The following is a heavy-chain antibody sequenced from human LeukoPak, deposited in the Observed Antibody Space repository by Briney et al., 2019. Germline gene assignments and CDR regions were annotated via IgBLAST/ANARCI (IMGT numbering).Heavy chain of an antibody. CDR2: INTGNGNT. V-gene: IGHV1-3*03. Sequence: ASVKVSCKASGYTFTSYTMHWVRQAPGQRLEWMGWINTGNGNTKYSQEFQGRVTITRDTSASTVYMEVRSLRSEDMAVYYCTRGETPGSYYRSWGQGTLVTVSS. CDR3: TRGETPGSYYRS. J-gene: IGHJ5*02. D-gene: IGHD3-10*01. CDR1: GYTFTSYT.